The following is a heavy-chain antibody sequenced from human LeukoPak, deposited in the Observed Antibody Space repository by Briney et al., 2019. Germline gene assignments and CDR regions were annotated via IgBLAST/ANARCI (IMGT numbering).Heavy chain of an antibody. D-gene: IGHD3-10*01. Sequence: PGGSLRLSCAASGFTFSSYAMSWVRQAPGKGLEWVSAISGSGGSTYYADSVKGRFTISRDNSKNTLYLQMNSLRAEDTAVYYCAKDTYGSGSYYNVDYWGQGTLVTVSS. CDR1: GFTFSSYA. V-gene: IGHV3-23*01. J-gene: IGHJ4*02. CDR2: ISGSGGST. CDR3: AKDTYGSGSYYNVDY.